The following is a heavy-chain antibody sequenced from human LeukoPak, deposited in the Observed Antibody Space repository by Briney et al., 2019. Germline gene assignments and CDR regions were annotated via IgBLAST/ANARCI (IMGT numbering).Heavy chain of an antibody. CDR2: IWYDGSKT. CDR3: ARVRGSANDY. D-gene: IGHD3-10*01. V-gene: IGHV3-33*01. Sequence: GSSLRLSCAASGFTFSNYGMHWVRQAPGKGLEWVAVIWYDGSKTYYADSVKGRFTISRDNSKNTLYLQMNSLRTEDTTVYYCARVRGSANDYWGQGTLVTVSS. CDR1: GFTFSNYG. J-gene: IGHJ4*02.